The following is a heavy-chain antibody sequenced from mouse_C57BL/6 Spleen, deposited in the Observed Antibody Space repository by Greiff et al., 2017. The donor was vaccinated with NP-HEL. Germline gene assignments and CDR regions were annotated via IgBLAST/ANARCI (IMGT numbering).Heavy chain of an antibody. CDR2: ISNGGGST. CDR1: GFTFSDYY. D-gene: IGHD1-1*02. V-gene: IGHV5-12*01. CDR3: ARQWGYGPWFAY. Sequence: EVQLLESGGGLVQPGGSLKLSCAASGFTFSDYYMYWVRQTPEKRLEWVAYISNGGGSTYYPDTVKGRVTISREHAKNTLYLQMSRLKSEDTAMYYCARQWGYGPWFAYWGQGTLVTVSA. J-gene: IGHJ3*01.